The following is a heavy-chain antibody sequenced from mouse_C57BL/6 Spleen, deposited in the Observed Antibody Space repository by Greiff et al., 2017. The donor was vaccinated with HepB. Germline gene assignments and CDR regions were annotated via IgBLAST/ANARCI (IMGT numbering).Heavy chain of an antibody. V-gene: IGHV1-53*01. D-gene: IGHD2-3*01. J-gene: IGHJ4*01. CDR3: ARSWLLRPPYYAMDY. CDR2: INPSNGGT. CDR1: GYTFTSYW. Sequence: QVQLQQPGTELVKPGASVKLSCKASGYTFTSYWMHWVKQRPGQGLEWIGNINPSNGGTNYNEKFKSKATLTVDKSSSTAYMQLSSLTSEDSAVYYCARSWLLRPPYYAMDYWGQGTSVTVSS.